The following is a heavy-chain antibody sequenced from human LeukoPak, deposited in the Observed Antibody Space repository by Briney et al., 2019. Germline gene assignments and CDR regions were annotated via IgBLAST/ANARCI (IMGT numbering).Heavy chain of an antibody. Sequence: GGSLRLSCAASGFTFSSNYMSWVRQAPGKGLEWVSVIYSGGSTYYADSVKGRFTISRDNSKNTLYLQMNSLRAEDTAVYYCARESLPAWFDHWGQGTLVTVSS. J-gene: IGHJ5*02. CDR2: IYSGGST. V-gene: IGHV3-53*01. CDR3: ARESLPAWFDH. CDR1: GFTFSSNY.